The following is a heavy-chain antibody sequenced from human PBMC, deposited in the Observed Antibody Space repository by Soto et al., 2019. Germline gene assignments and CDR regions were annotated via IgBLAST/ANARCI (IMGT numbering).Heavy chain of an antibody. J-gene: IGHJ4*02. V-gene: IGHV3-23*01. Sequence: GGSLRLSCAASGITFSNYAMSWVRQAPGKGLEWVSAISGSGGSTYYADSVKGRFTIARDNSKSTLYLQMNSLRAEDTAVYYCAKAPASSMTASRPFDYWGQGTLVTVSS. CDR3: AKAPASSMTASRPFDY. CDR1: GITFSNYA. D-gene: IGHD6-6*01. CDR2: ISGSGGST.